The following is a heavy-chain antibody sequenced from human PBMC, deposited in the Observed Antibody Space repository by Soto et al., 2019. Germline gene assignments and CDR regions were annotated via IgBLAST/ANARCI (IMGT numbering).Heavy chain of an antibody. V-gene: IGHV1-18*01. CDR2: ISAHNGNT. D-gene: IGHD3-9*01. CDR1: GYAFTTYG. J-gene: IGHJ4*02. Sequence: QVHLVQSGAEVKKPGASVKVSCKGSGYAFTTYGITWVRQAPGQGLEWMGWISAHNGNTNYAQKLQGRVTVTSDTSTSTGYMELGGLSSDYTAGYYCGRGRDWDYWGQGALVTVSS. CDR3: GRGRDWDY.